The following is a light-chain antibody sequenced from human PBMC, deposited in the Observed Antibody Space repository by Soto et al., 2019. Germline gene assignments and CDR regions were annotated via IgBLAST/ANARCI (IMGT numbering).Light chain of an antibody. CDR1: SSDVGAYDY. CDR2: EVT. Sequence: QSALTQPASVSGSPGQSITVSCTGTSSDVGAYDYVSWYQHHPGKAPKLIIYEVTNRPSGVSNRFSGSKSGNTASLTISGLQAEDEADYYCFSHRSGDSHVFGTGTKVTVL. J-gene: IGLJ1*01. CDR3: FSHRSGDSHV. V-gene: IGLV2-14*01.